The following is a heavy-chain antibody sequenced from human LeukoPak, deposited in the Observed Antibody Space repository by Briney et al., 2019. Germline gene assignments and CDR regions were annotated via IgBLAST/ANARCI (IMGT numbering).Heavy chain of an antibody. J-gene: IGHJ4*02. V-gene: IGHV3-23*01. CDR3: AKDVKDYYVNRHYFDY. CDR1: GFTFSSYA. CDR2: ISGSGGST. D-gene: IGHD3-10*02. Sequence: GGSLRLSCAASGFTFSSYAMSWVRQAPGKGLEWVSAISGSGGSTYYADSVKGRFTISRDNSKNTLYLQMNSLRAEDTAVYCCAKDVKDYYVNRHYFDYGGQGTLVTVPS.